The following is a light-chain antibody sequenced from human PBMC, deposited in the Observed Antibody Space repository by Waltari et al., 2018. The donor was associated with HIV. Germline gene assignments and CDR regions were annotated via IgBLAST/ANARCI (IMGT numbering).Light chain of an antibody. J-gene: IGLJ1*01. CDR1: SHNIGHGS. V-gene: IGLV1-47*01. CDR3: AVWDGSLSDYV. CDR2: RNN. Sequence: QSVLTQPPSASGTPGQRVTLPCSGSSHNIGHGSVCGYQQHPAMAPKPLIHRNNQRPSGVPDRFSGSKSGTSASLTISGLRSEDEADYYCAVWDGSLSDYVFGSGTQVTVL.